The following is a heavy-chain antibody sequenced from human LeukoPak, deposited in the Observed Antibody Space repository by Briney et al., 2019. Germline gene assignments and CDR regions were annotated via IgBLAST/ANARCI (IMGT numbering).Heavy chain of an antibody. V-gene: IGHV4-34*01. CDR2: INHSGST. D-gene: IGHD3-3*01. Sequence: SETLSLTCAVYGGSFSGYYWSWIRQPPGKGLEWIGEINHSGSTNYNPSLKSRVTISVDTSKNQFSLKLGSVTAADTAVYYCSGSGYYLAYWGQGTLVTVSS. J-gene: IGHJ4*02. CDR3: SGSGYYLAY. CDR1: GGSFSGYY.